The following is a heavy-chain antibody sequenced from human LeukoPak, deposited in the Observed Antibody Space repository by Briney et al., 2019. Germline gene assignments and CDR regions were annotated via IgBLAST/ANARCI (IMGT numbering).Heavy chain of an antibody. Sequence: GGSLRLSCAASGNYWMHWVRQVPGKGLVWVSHINSDGSWTSYADSVKGRFTISKDNAKNTVYLQMSSLRAEDTAVYYCAKGLQHTIFGVDVCGQGTSVIVSS. D-gene: IGHD3-3*01. CDR1: GNYW. CDR3: AKGLQHTIFGVDV. CDR2: INSDGSWT. J-gene: IGHJ6*02. V-gene: IGHV3-74*01.